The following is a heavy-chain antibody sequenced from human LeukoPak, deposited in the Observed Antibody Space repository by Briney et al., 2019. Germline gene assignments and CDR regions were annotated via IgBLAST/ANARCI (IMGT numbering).Heavy chain of an antibody. CDR2: IYYSGST. J-gene: IGHJ4*02. CDR1: GGSISSGGYY. Sequence: SQTLSLTCTVSGGSISSGGYYWSWIRQHPGKGLEWIGYIYYSGSTYYNPSLKSRVTISVDTSKNQFSLKLSSVTAADTAVYYCARHGRMGTINPSYWGQGTLVTVSS. CDR3: ARHGRMGTINPSY. D-gene: IGHD5-24*01. V-gene: IGHV4-31*03.